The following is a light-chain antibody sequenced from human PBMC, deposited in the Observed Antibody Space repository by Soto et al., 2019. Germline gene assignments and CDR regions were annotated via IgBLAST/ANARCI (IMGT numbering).Light chain of an antibody. J-gene: IGKJ1*01. CDR1: QSVLFSPNNKNY. V-gene: IGKV4-1*01. CDR2: WAS. CDR3: QHYFDFPRT. Sequence: DIVMTQSPDSLAVSLGERATINCKSSQSVLFSPNNKNYLAWYQQRPGQPPKLLIYWASIRDSGVPDRFSGSGSGTDFTLTISSLQAEDVAVYYCQHYFDFPRTFGQGTKVEI.